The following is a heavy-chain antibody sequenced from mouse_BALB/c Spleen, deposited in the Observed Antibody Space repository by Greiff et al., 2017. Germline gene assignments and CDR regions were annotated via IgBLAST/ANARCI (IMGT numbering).Heavy chain of an antibody. CDR1: GYSITSDYA. CDR3: ARRNYYGSSYTTYYFDY. V-gene: IGHV3-2*02. CDR2: ISYSGST. D-gene: IGHD1-1*01. J-gene: IGHJ2*01. Sequence: EVKLVESGPGLVKPSQSLSLTCTVTGYSITSDYAWNWIRQFPGNKLEWMGYISYSGSTSYNPSLKSRISITRDTSKNQFFLQLNSVTTEDTATYYCARRNYYGSSYTTYYFDYWGQGTTLTVSS.